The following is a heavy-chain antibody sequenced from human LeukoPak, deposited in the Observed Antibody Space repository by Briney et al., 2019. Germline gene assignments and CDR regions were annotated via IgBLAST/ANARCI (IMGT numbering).Heavy chain of an antibody. V-gene: IGHV4-59*12. CDR2: IYYSGST. J-gene: IGHJ6*02. D-gene: IGHD3-16*01. CDR3: ARGGSTLYGMDV. CDR1: GGSISSYY. Sequence: SETLSLTCTVSGGSISSYYWSWIRQPPGKGLEWIGYIYYSGSTNYNPSLKSRVTISVDTSKNQFSLKLSSVTAADTAVYYCARGGSTLYGMDVWGQGTTVTVPS.